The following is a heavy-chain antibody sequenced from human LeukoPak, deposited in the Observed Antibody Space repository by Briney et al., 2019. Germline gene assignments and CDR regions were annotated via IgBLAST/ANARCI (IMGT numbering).Heavy chain of an antibody. CDR2: IKSKTDGGTT. Sequence: GGSLRLSCAASGFTFSNAWMSWVRQAPGKGLEWVGRIKSKTDGGTTDYAAPVKGRFTISRDDSKNTLYLQMNSLRAEDTAVYYCAREDLDGYVPYGMDVWGQGTTVTVSS. CDR1: GFTFSNAW. J-gene: IGHJ6*02. CDR3: AREDLDGYVPYGMDV. D-gene: IGHD5-24*01. V-gene: IGHV3-15*01.